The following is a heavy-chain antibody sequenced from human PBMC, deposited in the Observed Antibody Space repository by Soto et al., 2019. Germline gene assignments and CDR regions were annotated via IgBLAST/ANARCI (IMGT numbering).Heavy chain of an antibody. V-gene: IGHV3-21*01. D-gene: IGHD1-26*01. Sequence: PGGSLRLSCVASGFTFRTYTMNWVRQAPGKGLEWVSGIRGFSPYTFYAESVKGRFTISRDNAKNSLYLQMNSLRAEDTAVYYCAREDGVVGATSAFDYWGQGTLVTVSS. CDR1: GFTFRTYT. J-gene: IGHJ4*02. CDR3: AREDGVVGATSAFDY. CDR2: IRGFSPYT.